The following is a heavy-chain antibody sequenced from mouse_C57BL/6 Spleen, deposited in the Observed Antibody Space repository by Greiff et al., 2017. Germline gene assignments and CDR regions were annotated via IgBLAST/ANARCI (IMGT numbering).Heavy chain of an antibody. Sequence: QVQLQQPGTELVKPGASVKLSCKASGYTFTSYWMHWVKQRPGQGLEWIGNINPSNGGTNYNEKFKSKATLTVDKSSSTAYMQLSSRTSEDSAVYYCARGLYYGKPSWFAYWGQGTLVTGSA. CDR1: GYTFTSYW. CDR3: ARGLYYGKPSWFAY. D-gene: IGHD2-1*01. J-gene: IGHJ3*01. V-gene: IGHV1-53*01. CDR2: INPSNGGT.